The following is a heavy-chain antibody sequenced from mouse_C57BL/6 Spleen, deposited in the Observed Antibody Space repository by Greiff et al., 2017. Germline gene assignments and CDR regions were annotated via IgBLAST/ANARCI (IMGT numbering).Heavy chain of an antibody. J-gene: IGHJ4*01. V-gene: IGHV14-4*01. CDR2: IDPENGDT. CDR3: TTTWDAMDY. CDR1: GFNIKDDY. Sequence: VHVKQSGAELVRPGASVKLSCTASGFNIKDDYMHWVKQRPEQGLEWIGWIDPENGDTEYASKFQGKATITADTSSTTAYLQLSSLTSEDTAVYYCTTTWDAMDYWGQGTSVSVSS.